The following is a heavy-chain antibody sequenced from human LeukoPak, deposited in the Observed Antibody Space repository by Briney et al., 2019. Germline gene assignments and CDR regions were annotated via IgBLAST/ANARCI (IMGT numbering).Heavy chain of an antibody. J-gene: IGHJ6*03. D-gene: IGHD5-18*01. CDR1: GFTFSSYW. V-gene: IGHV3-7*01. CDR2: IKKDGSEK. Sequence: GGSLRLSCAASGFTFSSYWMSWVRQAPGKGLEWVDNIKKDGSEKYYVDSVKGRFTISRDNAKNSLYLQMNSLRAEDTAVYYCAIDSSILYGYRGYYYYHYMDLWGTGTTVTVS. CDR3: AIDSSILYGYRGYYYYHYMDL.